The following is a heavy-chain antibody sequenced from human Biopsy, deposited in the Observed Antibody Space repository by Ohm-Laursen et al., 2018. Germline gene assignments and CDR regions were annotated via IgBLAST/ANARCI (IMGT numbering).Heavy chain of an antibody. CDR1: GYSFTSYG. D-gene: IGHD3-9*01. CDR3: AAKLTGYFHH. J-gene: IGHJ1*01. Sequence: ASVKVSCKASGYSFTSYGISWVRQAPGEGLEWMGRISGYNGNTNYAQKFQDRVTVAADTSTSTATMELRSLRSDDTAVYYCAAKLTGYFHHWGQGTLVIVSS. CDR2: ISGYNGNT. V-gene: IGHV1-18*01.